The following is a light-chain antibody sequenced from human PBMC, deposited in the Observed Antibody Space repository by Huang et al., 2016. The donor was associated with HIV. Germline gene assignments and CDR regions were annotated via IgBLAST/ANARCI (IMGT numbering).Light chain of an antibody. CDR3: HQYGTSVGT. CDR2: AAS. V-gene: IGKV3-20*01. CDR1: QTVSNNF. J-gene: IGKJ1*01. Sequence: EIVLTQSPGTLSLSPGERATLSCGASQTVSNNFLAWYQHKPGQAPRLLIYAASSRATGIPDRFSGSGSRRGFNLTISRLEPEDFAVYYCHQYGTSVGTFGPGTKVDVK.